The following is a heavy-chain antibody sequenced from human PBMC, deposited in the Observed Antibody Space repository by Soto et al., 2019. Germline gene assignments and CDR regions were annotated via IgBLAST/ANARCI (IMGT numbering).Heavy chain of an antibody. CDR2: INPNSGDT. V-gene: IGHV1-2*04. CDR3: ARATAYDLWSGYYRSYGLDV. Sequence: GQLVQSGAEVKSPGASVRVSCTTSGYTFTGYFIHWVRQTPGQGLEWMGRINPNSGDTSYSQQFQGWVTMARDTSISTAYMELSRLRSDDTAVYYCARATAYDLWSGYYRSYGLDVWGQGTTVTV. J-gene: IGHJ6*02. D-gene: IGHD3-3*01. CDR1: GYTFTGYF.